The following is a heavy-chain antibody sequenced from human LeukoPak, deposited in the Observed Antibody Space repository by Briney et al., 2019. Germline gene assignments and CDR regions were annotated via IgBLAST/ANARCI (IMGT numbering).Heavy chain of an antibody. Sequence: GGSLRLSCAASGFTFTTYWMHWARQAPGKGLVWVSHINSDGSITSYADSVKGRFTISRDNAKNTLYLQMNSLRAEDTAVYYCARDAVDTANAVWGQGTTVTASS. V-gene: IGHV3-74*01. D-gene: IGHD5-18*01. CDR2: INSDGSIT. CDR1: GFTFTTYW. J-gene: IGHJ6*02. CDR3: ARDAVDTANAV.